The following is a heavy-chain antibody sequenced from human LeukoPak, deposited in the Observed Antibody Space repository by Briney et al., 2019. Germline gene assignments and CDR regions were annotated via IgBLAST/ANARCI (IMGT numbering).Heavy chain of an antibody. J-gene: IGHJ6*02. V-gene: IGHV4-34*01. CDR2: INHSGST. CDR3: ARRSIIQYCSSTSCYQYYYYYGMDV. D-gene: IGHD2-2*01. CDR1: GGSFSGYY. Sequence: SETLSLTCAVYGGSFSGYYWSWIRQPPGKGLEWIGEINHSGSTNYNPSLKSRVTISVDTSKNQFSLKLSSVTAADTAVYYCARRSIIQYCSSTSCYQYYYYYGMDVWGQGTTVTVSS.